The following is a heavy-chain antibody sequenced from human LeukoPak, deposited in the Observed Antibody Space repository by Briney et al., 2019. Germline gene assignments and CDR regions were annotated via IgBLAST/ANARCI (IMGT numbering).Heavy chain of an antibody. Sequence: PGGSLRLSCAASGFTFSSYAMHWVRQAPGKGLEWVAVISYDGSNKYYADSVKGRFTISRDNSKNTLYLQVNSLRAEDTAVYYCARAGSRWYFDLWGRGTLVTVSS. CDR1: GFTFSSYA. D-gene: IGHD1-1*01. CDR2: ISYDGSNK. V-gene: IGHV3-30-3*01. CDR3: ARAGSRWYFDL. J-gene: IGHJ2*01.